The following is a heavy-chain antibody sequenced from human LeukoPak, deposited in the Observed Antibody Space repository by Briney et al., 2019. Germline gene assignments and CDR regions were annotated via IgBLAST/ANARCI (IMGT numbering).Heavy chain of an antibody. Sequence: GGSLRLSCAASGFTVSSNYMSWVRQAPGKGLEWVSVIYSGGSTYYADSVKGRFTISRDNSKNTLYLQMNSLRAEDTAVYYCARDRRDSTIEPPFHYHYYMDVWGKGTTVTVSS. CDR1: GFTVSSNY. D-gene: IGHD5-24*01. V-gene: IGHV3-53*01. CDR3: ARDRRDSTIEPPFHYHYYMDV. J-gene: IGHJ6*03. CDR2: IYSGGST.